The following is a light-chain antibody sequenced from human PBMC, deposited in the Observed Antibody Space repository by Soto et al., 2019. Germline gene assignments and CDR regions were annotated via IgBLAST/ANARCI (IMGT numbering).Light chain of an antibody. Sequence: QSALTQPASVSGSPGQTITISCTGTSSDVGGYNYVSWFQQHPGKAPKLMIFEVFNRPSGVSDRFSGSKSGNTASLIISGLQAEDEAYYYCSSYTTSASLVFGGGTQLTVL. J-gene: IGLJ2*01. V-gene: IGLV2-14*01. CDR3: SSYTTSASLV. CDR1: SSDVGGYNY. CDR2: EVF.